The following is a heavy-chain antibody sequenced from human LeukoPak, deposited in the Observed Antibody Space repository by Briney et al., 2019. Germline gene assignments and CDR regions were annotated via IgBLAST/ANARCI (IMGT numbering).Heavy chain of an antibody. Sequence: GGSLRLSCAASGFTFSSNAMSWVRQAPGKGLEWVSVITGNGGSTYYADSVKGWFTISRDNSKNTLSLQMNSLRAEDTAVYYCAKDAVAPGSGGDYFDYWGQGTLVTVSS. V-gene: IGHV3-23*01. CDR1: GFTFSSNA. D-gene: IGHD3-10*01. CDR2: ITGNGGST. J-gene: IGHJ4*02. CDR3: AKDAVAPGSGGDYFDY.